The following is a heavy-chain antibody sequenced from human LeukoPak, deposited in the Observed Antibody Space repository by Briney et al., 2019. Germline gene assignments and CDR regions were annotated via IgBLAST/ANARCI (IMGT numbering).Heavy chain of an antibody. CDR2: INLNSGRT. V-gene: IGHV1-2*02. D-gene: IGHD6-25*01. Sequence: VSSVKVSFKSSGYTFTGYYRHGVRQAPGQGLEGVGWINLNSGRTNYAQKFQRRVTMTRDTSISPAYMELSRLSSDDTAVYYSARDSRGNYYYMDVWGKGTTVTVSS. J-gene: IGHJ6*03. CDR3: ARDSRGNYYYMDV. CDR1: GYTFTGYY.